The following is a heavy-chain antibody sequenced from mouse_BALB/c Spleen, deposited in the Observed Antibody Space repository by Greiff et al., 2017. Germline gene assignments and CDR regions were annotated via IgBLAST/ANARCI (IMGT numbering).Heavy chain of an antibody. CDR3: ARDDYGGFAD. D-gene: IGHD2-4*01. Sequence: EVQGVESGGGLVQPGGSRKLSCAASGFTFSDYYMYWVRQTPEKRLEWVATISDGGSYTYYPDSVKGRFTISRDNAKNNLYLQMSSLKSEDTAMYYCARDDYGGFADWGQGTLVTVSA. J-gene: IGHJ3*01. V-gene: IGHV5-4*02. CDR1: GFTFSDYY. CDR2: ISDGGSYT.